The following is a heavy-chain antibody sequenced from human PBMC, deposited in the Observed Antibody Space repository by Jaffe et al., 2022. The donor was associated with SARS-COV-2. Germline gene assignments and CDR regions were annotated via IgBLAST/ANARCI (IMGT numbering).Heavy chain of an antibody. Sequence: QVTLKESGPVLVKPTETLTLTCTVSGFSLSNARMGVSWIRQPPGKALEWLAHIFSNDEKSYSTSLKSRLTISKDTSKSQVVLTMTNMDPVDTATYYCARTVVYYYDSSGTVHGMDVWGQGTTVTVSS. D-gene: IGHD3-22*01. CDR2: IFSNDEK. V-gene: IGHV2-26*01. CDR3: ARTVVYYYDSSGTVHGMDV. CDR1: GFSLSNARMG. J-gene: IGHJ6*02.